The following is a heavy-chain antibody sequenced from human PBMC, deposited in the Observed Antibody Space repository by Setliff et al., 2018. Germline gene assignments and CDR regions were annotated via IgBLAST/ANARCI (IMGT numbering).Heavy chain of an antibody. J-gene: IGHJ3*02. V-gene: IGHV4-34*01. D-gene: IGHD3-22*01. Sequence: SETLSLTCAVYGGSFSGYHWSWIRQPPGKGLEWIGEISHSGSANYNPSLKSRVTISLDTSKNQFSLKLSSVTAADTAVYYCARGDYYDSSAYSPDTFDIWGQGTMVTVSS. CDR2: ISHSGSA. CDR3: ARGDYYDSSAYSPDTFDI. CDR1: GGSFSGYH.